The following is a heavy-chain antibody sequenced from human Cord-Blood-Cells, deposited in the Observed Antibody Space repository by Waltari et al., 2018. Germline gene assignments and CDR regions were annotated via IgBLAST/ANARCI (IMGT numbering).Heavy chain of an antibody. CDR1: GGSLSSYY. J-gene: IGHJ2*01. CDR2: IYYSGRT. CDR3: ARGHYGYIYHWYFDL. D-gene: IGHD5-18*01. Sequence: QVQLQESGPGLVKPSEPLSLTCTVSGGSLSSYYGTWIRQPPGKGLEWIGYIYYSGRTNYNPSLKSRVTISVDTSKNQFSLKLSSVTAADTAVYYCARGHYGYIYHWYFDLWGRGTLVTVSS. V-gene: IGHV4-59*01.